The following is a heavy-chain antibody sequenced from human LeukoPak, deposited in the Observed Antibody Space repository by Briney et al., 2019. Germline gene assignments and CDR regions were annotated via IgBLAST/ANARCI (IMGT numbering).Heavy chain of an antibody. V-gene: IGHV1-18*01. J-gene: IGHJ3*02. CDR3: ARDYILPLETDNGDGFAI. CDR2: VSPSHTTR. CDR1: GYPFWQYS. Sequence: ASVRLSCKASGYPFWQYSISWVRQAPGKGFEWVGWVSPSHTTRVYAQEFQGRVTMTADTNTNTVSMELRSPRFDDTAVYFCARDYILPLETDNGDGFAIWGQGTVVTVS. D-gene: IGHD3-3*02.